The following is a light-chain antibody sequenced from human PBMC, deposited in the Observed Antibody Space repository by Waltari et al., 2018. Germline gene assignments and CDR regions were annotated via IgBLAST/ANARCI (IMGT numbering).Light chain of an antibody. J-gene: IGKJ2*01. Sequence: ERVLTQSPATPSFSPGETATLSCRASQSASTNLAWYQQKAGQAPRLLIYDASIRATGVPARFSGSGAGTEFTLTITGLQSEDFAVYYCQQYNNWLYTFGQGTKLEIK. CDR2: DAS. V-gene: IGKV3-15*01. CDR3: QQYNNWLYT. CDR1: QSASTN.